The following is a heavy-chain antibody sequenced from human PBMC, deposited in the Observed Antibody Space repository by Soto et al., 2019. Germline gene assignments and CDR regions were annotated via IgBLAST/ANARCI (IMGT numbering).Heavy chain of an antibody. Sequence: SETLSLTCTVSGGSISTYYWTWIRQPPGKGLEWIGYIYYSGSTNYNPSLKSRVTISVDTSKNQFSLKMSSVTAADTAVYYCARLATRYYFDYWGQGTLVTVSS. J-gene: IGHJ4*02. V-gene: IGHV4-59*01. D-gene: IGHD1-1*01. CDR1: GGSISTYY. CDR2: IYYSGST. CDR3: ARLATRYYFDY.